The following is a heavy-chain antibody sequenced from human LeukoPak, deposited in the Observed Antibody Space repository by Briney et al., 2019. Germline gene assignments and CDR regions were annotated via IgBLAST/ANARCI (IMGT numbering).Heavy chain of an antibody. CDR1: GFTFSGYE. V-gene: IGHV3-33*08. CDR2: IWYDGSNK. J-gene: IGHJ4*02. D-gene: IGHD3-10*01. CDR3: ARGVRYYGSGSYYVPFDY. Sequence: GGSLRLSCAASGFTFSGYEMNWVRQAPGKGLEWVAVIWYDGSNKYYADSVKGRFTISRDNSKNTLYLQMNSLRAEDTAVYYCARGVRYYGSGSYYVPFDYWGQGTLVTVSS.